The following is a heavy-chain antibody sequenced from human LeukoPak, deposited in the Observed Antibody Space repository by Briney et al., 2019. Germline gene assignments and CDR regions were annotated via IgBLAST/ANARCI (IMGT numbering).Heavy chain of an antibody. Sequence: PGGSLRLSCAASGFTFSNAWMSWVRQAPGKGLEWVGRIKSKTDGGTTDYAAPVKGRFTISRDDSKNTLYLQMNSLKTEDTAVYYCTTDPGWNYDRDFDYWGQGTLVTVS. V-gene: IGHV3-15*01. J-gene: IGHJ4*02. D-gene: IGHD1-7*01. CDR1: GFTFSNAW. CDR3: TTDPGWNYDRDFDY. CDR2: IKSKTDGGTT.